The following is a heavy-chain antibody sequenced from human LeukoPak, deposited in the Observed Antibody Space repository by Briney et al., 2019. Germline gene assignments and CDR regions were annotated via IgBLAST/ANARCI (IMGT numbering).Heavy chain of an antibody. D-gene: IGHD6-19*01. CDR3: ARHVRGWIGGSEYFQH. Sequence: SETLSLTCTVSGGSISSSSYYWGWIRQPPGKGLEWIGSIYYSGSTYYNPSLKSRVTISVDTSENQFSLKLSSVTAADTAVYYCARHVRGWIGGSEYFQHWGQGTLVTVSS. CDR2: IYYSGST. CDR1: GGSISSSSYY. V-gene: IGHV4-39*01. J-gene: IGHJ1*01.